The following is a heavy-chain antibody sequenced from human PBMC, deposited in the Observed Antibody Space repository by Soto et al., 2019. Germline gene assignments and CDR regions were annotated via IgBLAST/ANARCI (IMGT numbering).Heavy chain of an antibody. D-gene: IGHD4-17*01. CDR2: IYYSGST. Sequence: SETLSLTCTVSGGSISSGDYYWSWIRQPPGKGLEWIGYIYYSGSTNYNPSLKSRVTISVDTSKNQFSLKLSSVTAADTAVYYCARVSTTRPLDYWGQGTLVTVSS. CDR3: ARVSTTRPLDY. J-gene: IGHJ4*02. V-gene: IGHV4-61*08. CDR1: GGSISSGDYY.